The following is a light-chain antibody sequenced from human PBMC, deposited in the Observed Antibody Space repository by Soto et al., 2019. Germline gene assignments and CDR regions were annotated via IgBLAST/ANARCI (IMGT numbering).Light chain of an antibody. CDR1: QSVNSRY. CDR3: QQYTLSRFT. Sequence: EIVLTQSPGTLSLSPGERATLSCRASQSVNSRYLAWYQQKPGQAPGLLIYGASSRATGIPDRFSGSVSGTDFSLTISRLEPEDFAVYYCQQYTLSRFTFGPGTKVDIK. V-gene: IGKV3-20*01. J-gene: IGKJ3*01. CDR2: GAS.